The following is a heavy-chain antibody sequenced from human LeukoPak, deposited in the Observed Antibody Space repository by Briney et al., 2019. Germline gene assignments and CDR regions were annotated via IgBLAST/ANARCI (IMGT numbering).Heavy chain of an antibody. Sequence: ASVKVSCKASGYTFTGYYMHWVRQAPGQGLEWMGWINPNSGGTNYAQKFQGRVTMTRDTSISTAYMELSRLRSDDTAVYYCARASIAAPLYYYYYMGVWGKGTTVTVSS. CDR1: GYTFTGYY. D-gene: IGHD6-6*01. J-gene: IGHJ6*03. CDR2: INPNSGGT. V-gene: IGHV1-2*02. CDR3: ARASIAAPLYYYYYMGV.